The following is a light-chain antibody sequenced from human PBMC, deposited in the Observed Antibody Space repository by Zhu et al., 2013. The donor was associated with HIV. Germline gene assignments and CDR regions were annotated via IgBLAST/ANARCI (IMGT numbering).Light chain of an antibody. CDR1: SSDIGAYNY. Sequence: QSALTQPPSASGSPGQSVAISCTGTSSDIGAYNYVSWYQHHAGKAPKLMIYEVSKRPSGVPDRFSGSKSGTSASLAVTGLQAEDEADYYCQSYDSSLSGWVFGGG. J-gene: IGLJ3*02. CDR2: EVS. V-gene: IGLV2-8*01. CDR3: QSYDSSLSGWV.